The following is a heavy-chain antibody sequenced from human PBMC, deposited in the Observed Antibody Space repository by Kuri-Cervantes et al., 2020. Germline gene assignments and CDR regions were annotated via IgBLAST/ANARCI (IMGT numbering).Heavy chain of an antibody. J-gene: IGHJ4*02. CDR3: ARARRFFGYYFDY. V-gene: IGHV3-48*04. Sequence: GGSLRLSCAASGFTFSSYSMNWVRQAPGKGLEWVSYISSSSSTIYYADSVKGRFTISRDNAKNSLYLQMNSLRAEDTAVYYCARARRFFGYYFDYWGQGTLVTVSS. D-gene: IGHD3-3*01. CDR1: GFTFSSYS. CDR2: ISSSSSTI.